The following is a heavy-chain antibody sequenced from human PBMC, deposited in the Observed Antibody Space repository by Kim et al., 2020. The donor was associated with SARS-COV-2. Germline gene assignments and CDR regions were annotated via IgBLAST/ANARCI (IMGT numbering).Heavy chain of an antibody. CDR3: ARDSGWLRFDAFDI. V-gene: IGHV1-18*01. Sequence: AQTTQGRVTMTTDTTTSTAYMELRSLRSDDTAVYYCARDSGWLRFDAFDIWGQGTMVTVSS. J-gene: IGHJ3*02. D-gene: IGHD5-12*01.